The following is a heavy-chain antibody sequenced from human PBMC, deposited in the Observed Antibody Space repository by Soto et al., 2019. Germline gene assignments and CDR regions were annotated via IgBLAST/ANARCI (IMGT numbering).Heavy chain of an antibody. CDR2: ISGSGGST. V-gene: IGHV3-23*01. CDR3: AKARAQYYDFWSGYPVDS. CDR1: GFTFSSYA. J-gene: IGHJ4*02. D-gene: IGHD3-3*01. Sequence: EVQLLESGGGLVQPGGSLRLSCAASGFTFSSYAMSWVRQAPGKGLEWVSAISGSGGSTYYADSVKGRFTISRDKSKTTLYLQMNSLRAEDTAVYYCAKARAQYYDFWSGYPVDSWGQGTLVTVSS.